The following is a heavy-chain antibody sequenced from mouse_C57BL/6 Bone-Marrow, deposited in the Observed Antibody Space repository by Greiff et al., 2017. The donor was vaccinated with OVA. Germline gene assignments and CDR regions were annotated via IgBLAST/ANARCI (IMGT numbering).Heavy chain of an antibody. V-gene: IGHV1-66*01. J-gene: IGHJ2*01. Sequence: QVHVKQSGPELVKPGASVKISCKASGYSFTSYYIHWVKQRPGQGLEWIGWIYPGSGNTKYNEKFKGKATLTADTSSSTAYMQLSSLTSEDSAVYYCARWALITTVVPSDDWGQGTTLTVSS. CDR2: IYPGSGNT. CDR1: GYSFTSYY. D-gene: IGHD1-1*01. CDR3: ARWALITTVVPSDD.